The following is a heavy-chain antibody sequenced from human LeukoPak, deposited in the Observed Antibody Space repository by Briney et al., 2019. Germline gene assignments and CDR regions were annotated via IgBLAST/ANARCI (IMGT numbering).Heavy chain of an antibody. D-gene: IGHD5-18*01. V-gene: IGHV2-5*02. Sequence: SGPTLVKPTQTLTLTCTFSGFSLSTSGVGVGWIRQPPGKALEWLALIYWDDDKRYSPSLKSRLTITKDTSKNRVVLTMTNMDPVDTATYYCAHTYTAMVYNWFDPWGQGTLVTVSS. J-gene: IGHJ5*02. CDR1: GFSLSTSGVG. CDR2: IYWDDDK. CDR3: AHTYTAMVYNWFDP.